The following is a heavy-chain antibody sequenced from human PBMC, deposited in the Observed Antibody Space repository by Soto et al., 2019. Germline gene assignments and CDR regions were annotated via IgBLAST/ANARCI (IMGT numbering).Heavy chain of an antibody. J-gene: IGHJ3*02. Sequence: QGKLVQSGPEVKKPGASVKVSCTASGYSFSGYDITWVRQAPGQGLEWLDWVSTSIRSTMSAEKLQGRLTMTTDTSTTTVYMELRGLTSDDTAVYYCARDSGAALYGEDALDIWGQGTMVSVSS. V-gene: IGHV1-18*04. D-gene: IGHD3-10*01. CDR3: ARDSGAALYGEDALDI. CDR1: GYSFSGYD. CDR2: VSTSIRST.